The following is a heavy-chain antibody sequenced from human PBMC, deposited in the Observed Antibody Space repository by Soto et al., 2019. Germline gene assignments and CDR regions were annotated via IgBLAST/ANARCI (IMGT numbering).Heavy chain of an antibody. CDR2: IYYSGST. D-gene: IGHD3-10*01. CDR1: GGSISSSSHY. CDR3: ARHYGSGSYTYYYYGMDV. J-gene: IGHJ6*02. Sequence: SETLSLTCTVSGGSISSSSHYWGWIRQPPGKGLEWIGSIYYSGSTYYNPSLKSRVTISVDTSKNQFSLKLSSVTAADTAVFYCARHYGSGSYTYYYYGMDVWGQGTTVT. V-gene: IGHV4-39*01.